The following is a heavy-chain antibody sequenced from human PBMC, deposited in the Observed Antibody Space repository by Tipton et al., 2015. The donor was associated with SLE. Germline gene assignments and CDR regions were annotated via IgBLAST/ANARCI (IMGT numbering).Heavy chain of an antibody. CDR3: ARHGVNYYAMAV. V-gene: IGHV4-4*02. D-gene: IGHD3-3*01. Sequence: TLSLTCAVSGGSINSYNWWTWVRQPPGKGLEWIGEIYHSGTTNYNPSLKSRITISLDKSNNHFSLRLSSLTAADTAVYYCARHGVNYYAMAVWGQGTTVTVSS. J-gene: IGHJ6*02. CDR1: GGSINSYNW. CDR2: IYHSGTT.